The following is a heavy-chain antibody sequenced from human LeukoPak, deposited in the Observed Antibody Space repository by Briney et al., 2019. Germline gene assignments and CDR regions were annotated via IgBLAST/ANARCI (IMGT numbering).Heavy chain of an antibody. CDR1: GGSISSYY. J-gene: IGHJ6*03. CDR2: IFFSGST. V-gene: IGHV4-59*01. D-gene: IGHD3-22*01. CDR3: TRGSIAYYYMDV. Sequence: SSETLSLTCTVSGGSISSYYWSWIRQPPGKGLKWIGTIFFSGSTNYNPSLKGRVTISVDTSKNQCSLKLSSVTAADTAVYYCTRGSIAYYYMDVWGKGTTVTISS.